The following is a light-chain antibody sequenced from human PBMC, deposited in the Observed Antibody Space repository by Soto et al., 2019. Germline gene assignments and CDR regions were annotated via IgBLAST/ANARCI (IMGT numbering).Light chain of an antibody. CDR2: GNS. CDR3: ESYDSSLSAYV. Sequence: QSVLTQPPSVSGAPGQRVTISCTGTSSNIGAGYDVHWYQQLPGTAPRLLIYGNSNRPSGVPDRFSGSKSATSASLAITGFKAADEADYYCESYDSSLSAYVCGTRTKVSVL. J-gene: IGLJ1*01. V-gene: IGLV1-40*01. CDR1: SSNIGAGYD.